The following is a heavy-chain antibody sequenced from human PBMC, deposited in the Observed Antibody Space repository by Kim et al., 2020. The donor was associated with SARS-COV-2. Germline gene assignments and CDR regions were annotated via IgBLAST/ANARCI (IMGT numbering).Heavy chain of an antibody. J-gene: IGHJ3*02. Sequence: GGSLRLSCAASGFSLSTYAMNWVRQAPGKGLEWLSTISRGGSSIDYAESMKCRIAISRDSAQNSLFLQMNTLRVEDTAIYYCARTSDPGYSSDWDVANGAFDIWGQGTIVTVSS. V-gene: IGHV3-21*01. CDR3: ARTSDPGYSSDWDVANGAFDI. CDR1: GFSLSTYA. D-gene: IGHD6-19*01. CDR2: ISRGGSSI.